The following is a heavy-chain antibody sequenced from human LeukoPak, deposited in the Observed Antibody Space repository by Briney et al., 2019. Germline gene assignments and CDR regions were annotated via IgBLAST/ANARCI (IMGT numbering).Heavy chain of an antibody. CDR2: INPKSGGT. CDR3: ARFSMRALPHLPHLDY. Sequence: GASVKVSCKASGYTFTAYYMQWVRQAPGQGREWLGRINPKSGGTNYAQKFKGRVTITRDTSISTAYMELSRLRSDDTAVYYCARFSMRALPHLPHLDYWGQGTLVTVSS. J-gene: IGHJ4*02. CDR1: GYTFTAYY. D-gene: IGHD2/OR15-2a*01. V-gene: IGHV1-2*06.